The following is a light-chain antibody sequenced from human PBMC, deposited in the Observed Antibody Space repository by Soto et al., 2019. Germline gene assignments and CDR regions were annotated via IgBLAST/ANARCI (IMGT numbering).Light chain of an antibody. V-gene: IGKV3-11*01. CDR2: DAS. CDR1: QSVSRY. Sequence: EIVLTQSPATLCLSPGERATLSCRASQSVSRYLAWFQQKPGQAPRLLIYDASNRATGIPARFSGSGSGTDFTLTINSLEPEDFAVYYCQQRSNLLTFGGGTKVDIK. CDR3: QQRSNLLT. J-gene: IGKJ4*01.